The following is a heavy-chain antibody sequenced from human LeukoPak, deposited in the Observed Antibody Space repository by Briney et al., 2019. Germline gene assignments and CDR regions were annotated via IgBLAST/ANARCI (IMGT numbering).Heavy chain of an antibody. Sequence: GASVKVSCKASGYTFTSYDINWVRQATGQGLEWMGWMNPNSGNTGYAQKFQGRVTMTRNTSINTAYMELSSLRSEDTAVYYCASQYCSGGSCYVGYWGQGTLVTVSS. J-gene: IGHJ4*02. CDR3: ASQYCSGGSCYVGY. CDR2: MNPNSGNT. D-gene: IGHD2-15*01. CDR1: GYTFTSYD. V-gene: IGHV1-8*01.